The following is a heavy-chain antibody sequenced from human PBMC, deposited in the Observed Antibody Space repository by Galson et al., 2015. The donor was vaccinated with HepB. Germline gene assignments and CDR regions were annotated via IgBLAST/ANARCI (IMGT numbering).Heavy chain of an antibody. Sequence: SVKVSCKASGYTFTSYDINWVRQATGQGLEWMGWMNPNSGNTGYAQKFQGRVTMTRNTSISTAYMELSSLRSEDTAVYYCARAPHCSSTSGDYGLPSLGIATLDYLGRITLVTVSS. J-gene: IGHJ4*02. D-gene: IGHD2-2*01. CDR1: GYTFTSYD. CDR2: MNPNSGNT. V-gene: IGHV1-8*01. CDR3: ARAPHCSSTSGDYGLPSLGIATLDY.